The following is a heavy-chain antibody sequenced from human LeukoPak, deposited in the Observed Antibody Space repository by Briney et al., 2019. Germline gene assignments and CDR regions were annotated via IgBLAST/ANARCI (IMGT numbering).Heavy chain of an antibody. CDR3: ARHYYDSSGYLY. CDR1: GGTFSSYA. D-gene: IGHD3-22*01. Sequence: ASVKVSCKASGGTFSSYAISRVRQAPGQGLEWMGWISAYNGNTNYAQKLQGRVTMTTDTSTSTAYMELRSLRSDDTAVYYCARHYYDSSGYLYWGQGTLVTVSS. V-gene: IGHV1-18*01. J-gene: IGHJ4*02. CDR2: ISAYNGNT.